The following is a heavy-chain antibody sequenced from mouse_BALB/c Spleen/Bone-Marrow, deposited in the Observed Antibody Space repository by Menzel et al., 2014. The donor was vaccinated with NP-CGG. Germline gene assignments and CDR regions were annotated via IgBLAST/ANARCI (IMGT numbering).Heavy chain of an antibody. CDR3: ARAASLDY. V-gene: IGHV1S81*02. CDR2: INPSNGRT. J-gene: IGHJ4*01. Sequence: QVQLQQPGAELVKPGASVKLSCKASGYTFTSYWMHWVKQRPGQGLEWIGEINPSNGRTNYNEKFKGKATLTADRSSSTAYMQLSSLTSEDSAVYFCARAASLDYWGQGTSVTVSS. CDR1: GYTFTSYW.